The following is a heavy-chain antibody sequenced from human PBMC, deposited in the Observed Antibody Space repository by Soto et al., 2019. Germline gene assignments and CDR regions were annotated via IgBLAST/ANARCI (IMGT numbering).Heavy chain of an antibody. Sequence: QVQLVQSGAEVKKPGSSVKVSCKASGGTFSSYAISWVRQAPGQGLEWMGGIIPIFGTANYAQKFQGRVTITADESTSTDYMELSSLRSEDTAVYYCARGADAYYYYSSGYPRPYYYYYGMDVWGQGTTVTVSS. D-gene: IGHD3-22*01. J-gene: IGHJ6*02. CDR3: ARGADAYYYYSSGYPRPYYYYYGMDV. V-gene: IGHV1-69*01. CDR1: GGTFSSYA. CDR2: IIPIFGTA.